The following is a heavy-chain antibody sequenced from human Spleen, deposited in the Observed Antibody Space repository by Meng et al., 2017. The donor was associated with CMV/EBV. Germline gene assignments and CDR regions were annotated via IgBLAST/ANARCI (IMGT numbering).Heavy chain of an antibody. Sequence: SETLSLTCAFSGGSVNNYYWSWIRQPPGKGLEWIGYIYYSGSTNYNPSLKSRVTISVDTSKNQFSLKLSSVTAADTAVYYCARGGTFGVVNWFDPWGQGTLVTVSS. CDR2: IYYSGST. J-gene: IGHJ5*02. CDR1: GGSVNNYY. D-gene: IGHD3-3*01. V-gene: IGHV4-59*02. CDR3: ARGGTFGVVNWFDP.